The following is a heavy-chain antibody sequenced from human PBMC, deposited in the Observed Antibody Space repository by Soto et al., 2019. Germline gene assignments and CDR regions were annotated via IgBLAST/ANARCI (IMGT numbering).Heavy chain of an antibody. Sequence: GWSLRLSCAASGFTFSSYAMSWVRQAPGKGLEWVSAISGSGGSTYYADSVKGRFTISRDNSKNTLYLQMNSLRAEDTAVYYCAKDYGRYDAGLGFDYWGQGTLVTVSS. V-gene: IGHV3-23*01. CDR1: GFTFSSYA. CDR3: AKDYGRYDAGLGFDY. J-gene: IGHJ4*02. CDR2: ISGSGGST. D-gene: IGHD5-12*01.